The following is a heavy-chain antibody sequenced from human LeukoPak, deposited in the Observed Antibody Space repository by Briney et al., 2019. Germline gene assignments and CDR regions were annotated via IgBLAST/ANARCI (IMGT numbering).Heavy chain of an antibody. Sequence: SETLSLTCAVYGGSFSGYYWSWLRQPPGQGLEWIGEINNSGSTNSNPSLKSRATISVDTTKNQFSLKLSSVTAADTAVYYCARLAGTTFELKTIDYWGQGTLVTVSS. CDR2: INNSGST. CDR1: GGSFSGYY. J-gene: IGHJ4*02. CDR3: ARLAGTTFELKTIDY. V-gene: IGHV4-34*01. D-gene: IGHD1-7*01.